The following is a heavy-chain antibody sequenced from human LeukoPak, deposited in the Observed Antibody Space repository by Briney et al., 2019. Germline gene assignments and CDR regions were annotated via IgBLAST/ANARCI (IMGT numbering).Heavy chain of an antibody. V-gene: IGHV4-39*01. Sequence: SETLSLTCTVSGGSISSSSYYWGWIRQPPGKGLEWIGSIYYSGSTYYNPSLKSRVTISVDTSKNQFSLKLSSVTAADTAVYYRARLEGIAAAEFDYWGQGTLVTVSS. CDR2: IYYSGST. D-gene: IGHD6-13*01. CDR3: ARLEGIAAAEFDY. J-gene: IGHJ4*02. CDR1: GGSISSSSYY.